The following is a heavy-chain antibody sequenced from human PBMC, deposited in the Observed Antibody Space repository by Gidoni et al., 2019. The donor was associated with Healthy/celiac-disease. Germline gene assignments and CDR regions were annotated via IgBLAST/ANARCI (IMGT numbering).Heavy chain of an antibody. CDR1: GGTFRSYA. CDR2: IIPIFGTA. CDR3: ARGSLRYCSSTSCPSWIGWFDP. V-gene: IGHV1-69*01. Sequence: QVQLVQSGAEVKKPGSSVKVSCQASGGTFRSYAISWVRQAPGQGLEWMGGIIPIFGTANYAQKFQGRVTITADESTSTAYMELSSLRSEDTAVYYCARGSLRYCSSTSCPSWIGWFDPWGQGTLVTVSS. D-gene: IGHD2-2*01. J-gene: IGHJ5*02.